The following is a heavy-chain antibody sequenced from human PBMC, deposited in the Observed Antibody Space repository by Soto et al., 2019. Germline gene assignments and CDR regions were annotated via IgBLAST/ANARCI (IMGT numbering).Heavy chain of an antibody. CDR2: ISGYNGDT. CDR1: GYTFTSYG. J-gene: IGHJ4*02. CDR3: ARDWVGDLAY. D-gene: IGHD4-17*01. V-gene: IGHV1-18*01. Sequence: QVQLVQSGGEVKQPGASVKVSCTTSGYTFTSYGISWVRQAPGQGLEWMGWISGYNGDTKYVQKFQGRVTLTTDTSTNTAYMGVRSLRSDDTAVYYCARDWVGDLAYWGQGTLVTVSS.